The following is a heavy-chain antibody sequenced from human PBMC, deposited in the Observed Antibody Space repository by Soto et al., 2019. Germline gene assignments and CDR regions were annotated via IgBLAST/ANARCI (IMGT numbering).Heavy chain of an antibody. D-gene: IGHD3-10*01. Sequence: ATQPLSPSWTFSGVAVRPLVVGVGWRRQPPGKALEWLSLIYWHNDKRYSPSLKNRLTVTKDDSKNQVVLTMTDMDPVDTATYYCVHRRRDSGPNGDYWGPGILVTFSS. CDR2: IYWHNDK. V-gene: IGHV2-5*01. CDR1: GVAVRPLVVG. CDR3: VHRRRDSGPNGDY. J-gene: IGHJ4*02.